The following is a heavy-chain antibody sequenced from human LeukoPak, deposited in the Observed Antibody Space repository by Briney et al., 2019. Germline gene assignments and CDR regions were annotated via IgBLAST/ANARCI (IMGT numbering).Heavy chain of an antibody. CDR3: ARSNVVGLTSPWYFDY. D-gene: IGHD1-26*01. J-gene: IGHJ4*02. CDR1: GYTFTGYY. CDR2: INPNSDDT. Sequence: PEASVKVSCKASGYTFTGYYMHWVRQAPGQGLEWMGWINPNSDDTNYAQKFQGRVTMTRDTSISTAYMELSRLTSDDTAVYYCARSNVVGLTSPWYFDYWGQGTLVTVSS. V-gene: IGHV1-2*02.